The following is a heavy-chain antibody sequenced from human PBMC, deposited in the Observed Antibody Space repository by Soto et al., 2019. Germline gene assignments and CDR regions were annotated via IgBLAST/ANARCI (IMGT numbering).Heavy chain of an antibody. D-gene: IGHD1-26*01. CDR1: GFTFSSYV. V-gene: IGHV3-30-3*01. J-gene: IGHJ4*02. CDR2: ISYDGSNK. CDR3: ARVPYSGNYGFDY. Sequence: QGQLVESGGGVVQPGRSLRLSCAASGFTFSSYVMHWVRQAPGKGLEWVAVISYDGSNKYYADSVKGRFTISRDNSKNTLYLQMNSLRAEDTAVYYCARVPYSGNYGFDYWGQGTLVTVSS.